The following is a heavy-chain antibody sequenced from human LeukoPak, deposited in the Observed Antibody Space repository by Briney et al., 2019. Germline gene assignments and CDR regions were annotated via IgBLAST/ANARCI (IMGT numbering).Heavy chain of an antibody. CDR1: GYTLTELS. Sequence: SCKVSGYTLTELSMHWVRQAPGKGLAWVAVVKDDGSYTSYAASVKGRFTISRDNFKNTVVLQMNSLSVDDTAIYYCARQSLAASGLDYWGQGMLVTVSS. D-gene: IGHD6-13*01. V-gene: IGHV3-30*04. CDR2: VKDDGSYT. J-gene: IGHJ4*02. CDR3: ARQSLAASGLDY.